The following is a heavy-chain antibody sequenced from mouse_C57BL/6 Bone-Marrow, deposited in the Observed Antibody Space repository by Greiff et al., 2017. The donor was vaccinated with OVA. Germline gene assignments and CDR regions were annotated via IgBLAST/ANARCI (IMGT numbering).Heavy chain of an antibody. J-gene: IGHJ1*03. D-gene: IGHD2-4*01. CDR1: GFTFSDYY. CDR3: ARDFHYDNDECFGV. CDR2: INYDGSST. Sequence: EVKLMESEGGLVQPGSSMKLSCTASGFTFSDYYMAWVRQGPAKGLEWVANINYDGSSTYYMDSLKSRFIISRDNAKNIPYLQMSSLKSEDTAMYYCARDFHYDNDECFGVWGTGTTVTVSS. V-gene: IGHV5-16*01.